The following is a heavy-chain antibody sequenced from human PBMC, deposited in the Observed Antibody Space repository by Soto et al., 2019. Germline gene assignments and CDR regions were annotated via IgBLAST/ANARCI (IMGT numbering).Heavy chain of an antibody. V-gene: IGHV1-69*05. CDR3: ARDSRYCSSTSCPDYYYGMDV. D-gene: IGHD2-2*01. CDR2: IIPIFGTA. CDR1: GYTFTSYG. Sequence: SVKVSCKVSGYTFTSYGISWVRQAPGQGLEWMGGIIPIFGTANYAQKFQGRVTITRDTSASTAYMELSSLRSEDTAVYYCARDSRYCSSTSCPDYYYGMDVWGQGTTVTVSS. J-gene: IGHJ6*02.